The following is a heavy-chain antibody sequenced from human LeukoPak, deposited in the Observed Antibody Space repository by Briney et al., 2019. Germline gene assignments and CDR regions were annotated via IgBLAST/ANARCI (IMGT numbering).Heavy chain of an antibody. V-gene: IGHV5-51*01. D-gene: IGHD3-10*01. J-gene: IGHJ4*02. CDR1: GYSFTNHW. Sequence: GESLKISCKGSGYSFTNHWIGRVRQMPGKGLEWMGIIYPDDSETRYSPPFQGQVTVSADKSINTAYLQWSSLRASDTAMYYCARLEGSGTYYDYWGQGTLVTVSS. CDR2: IYPDDSET. CDR3: ARLEGSGTYYDY.